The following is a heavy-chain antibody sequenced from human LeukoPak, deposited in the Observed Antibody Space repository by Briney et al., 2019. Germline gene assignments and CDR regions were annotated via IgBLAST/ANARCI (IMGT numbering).Heavy chain of an antibody. CDR3: AKDPSYYYGSGSYYQTGGV. CDR1: GFIFSNYA. J-gene: IGHJ3*01. CDR2: ISGRGDNT. V-gene: IGHV3-23*01. D-gene: IGHD3-10*01. Sequence: GGSLRLSCAASGFIFSNYAMSWVRQAPGKGLEWVSAISGRGDNTYHADSVKGRFTISRDNSKNTLYLQMNSLRADDTAVYYCAKDPSYYYGSGSYYQTGGVWGQGTMVTVSS.